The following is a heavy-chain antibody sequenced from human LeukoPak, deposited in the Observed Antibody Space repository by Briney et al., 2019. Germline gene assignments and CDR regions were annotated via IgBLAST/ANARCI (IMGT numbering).Heavy chain of an antibody. CDR3: ASRPTYARAVLLWFGELYFDY. Sequence: ASVKVSCKVSGYTLTELSMHWVRQAPGKGLEWMGGFDPEDGETIYAQKFQGRVTMTEDTSTDTAYMELSSLRSEDTAVYYCASRPTYARAVLLWFGELYFDYWGQGTLVTVSS. V-gene: IGHV1-24*01. D-gene: IGHD3-10*01. CDR2: FDPEDGET. J-gene: IGHJ4*02. CDR1: GYTLTELS.